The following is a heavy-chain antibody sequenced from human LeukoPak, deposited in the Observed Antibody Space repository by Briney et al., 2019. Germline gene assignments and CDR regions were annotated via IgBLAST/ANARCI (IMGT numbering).Heavy chain of an antibody. D-gene: IGHD3-22*01. V-gene: IGHV6-1*01. Sequence: QTLSLTCAIAGDSVSSNTAAWSWIRQSPSRGLEWLERTYYRSKWYYDYAVSVKSRVTSNPDTSKNQFSLQLNSVTSEDTAVYFCARVKDYYDGSVYYFLDYWGQGTLVTVSS. CDR1: GDSVSSNTAA. J-gene: IGHJ4*02. CDR3: ARVKDYYDGSVYYFLDY. CDR2: TYYRSKWYY.